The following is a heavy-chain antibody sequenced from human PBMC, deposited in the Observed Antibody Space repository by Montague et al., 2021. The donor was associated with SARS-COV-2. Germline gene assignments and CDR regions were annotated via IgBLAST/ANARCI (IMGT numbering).Heavy chain of an antibody. J-gene: IGHJ5*02. CDR3: ARTYYYGSVVWFDP. CDR2: IYYSGST. Sequence: SETLSLTCTVSGGSISSYYWSWIRQPPGKGLEWIGCIYYSGSTNYNPSLKSRVTISVDTSKNQFSLKLSSVTAADTAVYYCARTYYYGSVVWFDPWGQGTLVTVSS. D-gene: IGHD3-10*01. CDR1: GGSISSYY. V-gene: IGHV4-59*08.